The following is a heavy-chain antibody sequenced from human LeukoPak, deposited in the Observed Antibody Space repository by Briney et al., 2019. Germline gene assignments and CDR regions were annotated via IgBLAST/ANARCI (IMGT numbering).Heavy chain of an antibody. CDR2: IYPGDSDT. J-gene: IGHJ4*02. Sequence: GESLKISCKGSGYSFTSYWIGWVRQMPGKGLEWMGIIYPGDSDTRYSPSFQGQVTISADKSISTAYLQWSSLKASGTAMYYCARGSGTNGDSTLFFDYWGQGTLVTVSS. CDR1: GYSFTSYW. V-gene: IGHV5-51*01. D-gene: IGHD4-17*01. CDR3: ARGSGTNGDSTLFFDY.